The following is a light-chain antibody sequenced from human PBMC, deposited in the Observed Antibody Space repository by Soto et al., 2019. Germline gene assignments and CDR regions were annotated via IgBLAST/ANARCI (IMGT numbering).Light chain of an antibody. J-gene: IGKJ5*01. CDR3: QQYGSSPMT. CDR1: HSVSSN. CDR2: GAS. Sequence: EIVLTQSPATLSVSPWERATLSCRASHSVSSNLAWYQQRPGQAPRLLISGASTRATGIPARFSGSGSGTDFTLTISRLEPEDFAVYYCQQYGSSPMTFGQGTRLEIK. V-gene: IGKV3-20*01.